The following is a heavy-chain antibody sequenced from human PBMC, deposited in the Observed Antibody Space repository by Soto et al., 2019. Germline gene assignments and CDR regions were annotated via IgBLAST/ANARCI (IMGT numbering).Heavy chain of an antibody. D-gene: IGHD3-3*01. CDR3: AIGEWLSTYYLNF. CDR2: ISGSGGAT. Sequence: GGSLRLSCAASGFTFTSFAVSWVRQAPGKGLEWVSAISGSGGATYYADSVKGRFTVSRDNSRNTVYLQVDSLRVEDTAVYHCAIGEWLSTYYLNFWGKGTPVTVYS. J-gene: IGHJ4*02. CDR1: GFTFTSFA. V-gene: IGHV3-23*01.